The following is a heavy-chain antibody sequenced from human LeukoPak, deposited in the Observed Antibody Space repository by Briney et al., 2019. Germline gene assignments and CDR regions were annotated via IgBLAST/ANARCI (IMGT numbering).Heavy chain of an antibody. V-gene: IGHV4-39*01. D-gene: IGHD6-13*01. Sequence: SETLSLTCTVSRGSIRTADYYWAWVRQPPGEGLEWLGSIYFSGTPYFNPSLKSRVAVSIDTSKNQFSLKVTSVNASGTAVYFCARTSSWYAGAWFDSWGQGTLVTVSS. J-gene: IGHJ5*01. CDR2: IYFSGTP. CDR1: RGSIRTADYY. CDR3: ARTSSWYAGAWFDS.